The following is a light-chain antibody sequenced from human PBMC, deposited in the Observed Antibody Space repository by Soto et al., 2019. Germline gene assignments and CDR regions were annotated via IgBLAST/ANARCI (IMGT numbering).Light chain of an antibody. V-gene: IGKV3-20*01. CDR2: GAS. J-gene: IGKJ5*01. CDR3: MQSTHLPPT. Sequence: EIVLTQSPGTLCLSPGETATLSCRGSQSVSSSYLAWYQQKPGQAPRLIIYGASSRATGIPDRFSGSGSGTDFTLEISRVEPDDVGIYYCMQSTHLPPTFGQGTRLEIK. CDR1: QSVSSSY.